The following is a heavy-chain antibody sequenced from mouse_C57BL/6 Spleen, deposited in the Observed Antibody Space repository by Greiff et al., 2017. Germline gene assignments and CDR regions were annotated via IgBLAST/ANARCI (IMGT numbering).Heavy chain of an antibody. J-gene: IGHJ4*01. Sequence: QVQLQQPGAELVRPGSSVKLSCKASGYTFTSYWMHWVKQRPIQGLEWIGNIDPSDSETHYNQKFKDKATLTVDNSSSTAYMQLSSLTSEDSAVYYCARAYYGSSYDYAMDYWGQGTSVTVSS. CDR3: ARAYYGSSYDYAMDY. D-gene: IGHD1-1*01. CDR2: IDPSDSET. CDR1: GYTFTSYW. V-gene: IGHV1-52*01.